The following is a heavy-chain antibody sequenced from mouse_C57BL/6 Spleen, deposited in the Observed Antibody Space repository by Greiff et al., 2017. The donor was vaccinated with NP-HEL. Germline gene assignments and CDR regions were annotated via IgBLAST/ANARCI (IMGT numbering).Heavy chain of an antibody. CDR2: IDPSDSYT. D-gene: IGHD3-1*01. J-gene: IGHJ1*03. V-gene: IGHV1-50*01. CDR3: ARPPRDRYFDV. Sequence: QVQLQQPGAELVKPGASVKLSCKASGYTFTSYWMQWVKQRPGQGLEWIGEIDPSDSYTNYNQKFKGKATLTVDTSSSTAYMQLSSLTSEDSAVYYCARPPRDRYFDVWGTGTTVTVSS. CDR1: GYTFTSYW.